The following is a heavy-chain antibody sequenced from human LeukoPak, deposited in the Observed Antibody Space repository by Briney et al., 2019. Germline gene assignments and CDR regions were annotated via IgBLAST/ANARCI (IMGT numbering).Heavy chain of an antibody. CDR3: AKDIAAAGLDY. Sequence: GRSLRLSCAASGFTFDDYAMHWVRQAPGKGLEWVSGISWNSGSIGYADSVKGRFTISRDNAKNSLYLQMDSLRAEGTALYYCAKDIAAAGLDYWGQGTLVTVSS. J-gene: IGHJ4*02. CDR1: GFTFDDYA. D-gene: IGHD6-13*01. CDR2: ISWNSGSI. V-gene: IGHV3-9*01.